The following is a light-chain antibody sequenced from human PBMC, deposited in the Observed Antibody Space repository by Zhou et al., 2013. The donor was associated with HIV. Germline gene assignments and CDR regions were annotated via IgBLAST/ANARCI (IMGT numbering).Light chain of an antibody. V-gene: IGKV1-33*01. CDR3: QKYTSAPWT. CDR1: QDISNY. CDR2: DAS. J-gene: IGKJ1*01. Sequence: DTQMTQSPSSLSAPVGDRVTITCQASQDISNYLNWYQHKPGKAPDLLIYDASALGTGVPSRFSGSGSGTDFSLTISSLQPEDVATYYCQKYTSAPWTFGQGTKVEIK.